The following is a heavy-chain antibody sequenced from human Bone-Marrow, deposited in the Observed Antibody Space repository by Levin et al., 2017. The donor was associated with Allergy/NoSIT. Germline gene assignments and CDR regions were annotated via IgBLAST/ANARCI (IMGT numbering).Heavy chain of an antibody. CDR3: ARLNDYKAFDI. CDR1: GFTFSTYE. J-gene: IGHJ3*02. D-gene: IGHD4-11*01. CDR2: ISSSGSTI. V-gene: IGHV3-48*03. Sequence: PGGSLRLSCAASGFTFSTYEMNWVRQAPGKGLEWVLYISSSGSTIYYADSVKVRFTISRDNAKNSLYLQMNGLRAEDTAVYYCARLNDYKAFDIWGQGTMVTVSS.